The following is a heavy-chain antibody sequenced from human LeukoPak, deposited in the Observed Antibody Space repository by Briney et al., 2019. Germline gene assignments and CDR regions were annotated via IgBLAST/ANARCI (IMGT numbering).Heavy chain of an antibody. D-gene: IGHD6-19*01. V-gene: IGHV4-59*12. Sequence: SETLSLTCTVSGGSISSYYWSWIRQPPGKGLEWIGYIYYSGSTSYNPSLKTRVTISVDTSKNQFSLKLTSVTAADTAVYYCAREARVAGRGRYFQHWGQGTLVTVSS. CDR2: IYYSGST. CDR1: GGSISSYY. J-gene: IGHJ1*01. CDR3: AREARVAGRGRYFQH.